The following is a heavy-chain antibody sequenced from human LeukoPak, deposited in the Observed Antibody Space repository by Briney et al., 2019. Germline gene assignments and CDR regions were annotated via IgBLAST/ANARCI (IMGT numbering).Heavy chain of an antibody. J-gene: IGHJ5*02. Sequence: WASVKVSCKASGYTFTGYYMHWVRQAPGQGLEWMGWINPNSGGTNYAQKFQGRVTMTRDTSISTAYMELSRLRSDDTAVYYCARVVVRGVIGWDSARWFDPWGQGTLVTVSS. CDR3: ARVVVRGVIGWDSARWFDP. CDR1: GYTFTGYY. V-gene: IGHV1-2*02. CDR2: INPNSGGT. D-gene: IGHD3-10*01.